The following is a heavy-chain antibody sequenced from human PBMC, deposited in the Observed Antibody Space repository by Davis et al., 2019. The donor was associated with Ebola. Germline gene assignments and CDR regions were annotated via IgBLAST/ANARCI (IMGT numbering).Heavy chain of an antibody. J-gene: IGHJ4*02. CDR2: MNPNSGNT. D-gene: IGHD4-23*01. V-gene: IGHV1-8*01. Sequence: SVKVSCQASGYTFTTYDINWVRQATGQGLEWMGWMNPNSGNTGYAQRFQGRVTMTRNTSISTAYMELSSLRYEDTAVYYCAKGITPTGGNNYWGQGTLVTVSS. CDR1: GYTFTTYD. CDR3: AKGITPTGGNNY.